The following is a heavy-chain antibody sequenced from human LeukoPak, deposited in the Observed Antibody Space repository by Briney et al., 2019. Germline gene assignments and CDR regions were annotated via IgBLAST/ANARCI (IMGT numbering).Heavy chain of an antibody. CDR1: GLTFRSYW. CDR3: ARERDGRFFDY. J-gene: IGHJ4*02. Sequence: GGSLRLSCVVSGLTFRSYWMSWVRQAPGKGQEWVANINQEGSEKYFVDSVKGRFTISRDNAKNSLHLQMNTLRAEDTAVYYCARERDGRFFDYWGQGTLVTVSS. V-gene: IGHV3-7*01. D-gene: IGHD5-24*01. CDR2: INQEGSEK.